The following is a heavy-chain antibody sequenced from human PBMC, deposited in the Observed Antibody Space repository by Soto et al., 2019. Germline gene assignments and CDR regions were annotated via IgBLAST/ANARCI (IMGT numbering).Heavy chain of an antibody. CDR2: IWYDGRNE. J-gene: IGHJ2*01. V-gene: IGHV3-33*01. CDR1: GFTFSTYG. Sequence: GGSLRLSCAASGFTFSTYGMHWVRQAPGKGLEWVAVIWYDGRNEYYADSVKGRFTISRDNSKNTLYLQMNSLRVEDTAVYYCARDLSKGRYFDLWGRGTLVTVSS. CDR3: ARDLSKGRYFDL.